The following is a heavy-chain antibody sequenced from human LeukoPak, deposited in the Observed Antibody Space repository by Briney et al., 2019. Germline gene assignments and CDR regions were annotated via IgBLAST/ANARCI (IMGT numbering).Heavy chain of an antibody. CDR2: INHSGST. D-gene: IGHD2-2*01. CDR3: ARGPRGCSMTSCFVYWFDP. V-gene: IGHV4-34*01. Sequence: PSETLSLTCAVYGGSFSGYYWSWIRQPPGKGLEWIGEINHSGSTNYNPSLKSRVTISVDTSKNQLSLKLSSVTAADTAVYFCARGPRGCSMTSCFVYWFDPWGQGTLVTVSS. CDR1: GGSFSGYY. J-gene: IGHJ5*02.